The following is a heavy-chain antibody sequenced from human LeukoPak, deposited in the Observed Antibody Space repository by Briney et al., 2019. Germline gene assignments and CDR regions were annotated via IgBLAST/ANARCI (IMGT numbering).Heavy chain of an antibody. V-gene: IGHV3-20*04. J-gene: IGHJ4*02. CDR3: ASQYDFWSAFDY. D-gene: IGHD3-3*01. Sequence: GGSLRLSCAASGFTFDDYGMSWVRQAPGKGLEWVSGINWNGGSTGYADSVKGRFTISRDNAKNSLYLQMNSLRAEDTALYYCASQYDFWSAFDYWGQGTLVTVSS. CDR1: GFTFDDYG. CDR2: INWNGGST.